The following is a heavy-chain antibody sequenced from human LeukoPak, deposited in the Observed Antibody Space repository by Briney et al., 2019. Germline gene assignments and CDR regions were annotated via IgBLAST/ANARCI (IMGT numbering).Heavy chain of an antibody. D-gene: IGHD6-13*01. V-gene: IGHV3-7*05. J-gene: IGHJ4*02. CDR1: GFTFSNYW. CDR2: IKQDGSEK. CDR3: ARDSTTLAAAGTWSY. Sequence: GGSLRLSCAASGFTFSNYWMIWVRQAPGKGLEWVGNIKQDGSEKRYADSVRGRFSISRDNAQTSLYLQMNSLRAEDTAVYYCARDSTTLAAAGTWSYWGQGTLVTVSS.